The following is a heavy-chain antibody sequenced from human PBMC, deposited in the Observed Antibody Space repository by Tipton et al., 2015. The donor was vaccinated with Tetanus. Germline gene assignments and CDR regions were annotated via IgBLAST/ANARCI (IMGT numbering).Heavy chain of an antibody. CDR3: ARGGTYYYGSGHDF. Sequence: SLRLSCAASEFTLSRFWMSWVRQAPGKGLEWVANIKQDGSEKYFVDSVKGRSTISRDNARNSLYLQMTSLRAEDTAVYYWARGGTYYYGSGHDFWGQGTLVTVSS. CDR1: EFTLSRFW. D-gene: IGHD3-10*01. V-gene: IGHV3-7*04. J-gene: IGHJ4*02. CDR2: IKQDGSEK.